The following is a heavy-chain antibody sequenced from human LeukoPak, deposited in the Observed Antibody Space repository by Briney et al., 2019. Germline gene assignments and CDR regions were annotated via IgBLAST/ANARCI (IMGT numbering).Heavy chain of an antibody. CDR1: GGSFSGYY. CDR3: ATVYYDFWSGYFETRHFDY. CDR2: INHSGST. V-gene: IGHV4-34*01. Sequence: PSETLSLTCAVYGGSFSGYYWSWIRQPPGKGLEWTGEINHSGSTNYNPSLKSRVTISVDTSKNQFSLKLSSVTAADTAVYYCATVYYDFWSGYFETRHFDYWGQGTLVTVSS. J-gene: IGHJ4*02. D-gene: IGHD3-3*01.